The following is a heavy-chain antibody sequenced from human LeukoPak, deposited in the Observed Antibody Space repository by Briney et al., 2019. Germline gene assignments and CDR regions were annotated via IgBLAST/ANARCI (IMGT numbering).Heavy chain of an antibody. D-gene: IGHD5-24*01. CDR2: IYSSGNT. J-gene: IGHJ3*02. CDR3: ARVYRRDGYNFDGFDI. CDR1: SGSINSGDYY. Sequence: SQTLSLTCTVSSGSINSGDYYWSWIRQPAGKGLEWIGRIYSSGNTNSSPSLKSRVTISIDTSKNQFSLRLSSVTAADTAVYYCARVYRRDGYNFDGFDIWGQGTTVTVSS. V-gene: IGHV4-61*02.